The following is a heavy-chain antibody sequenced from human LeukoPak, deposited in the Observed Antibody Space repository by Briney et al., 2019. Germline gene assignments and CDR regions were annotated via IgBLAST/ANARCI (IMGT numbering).Heavy chain of an antibody. V-gene: IGHV3-23*01. CDR1: GITFSTYA. CDR2: ISSSGSST. CDR3: AKLGVADAGMVDY. J-gene: IGHJ4*02. Sequence: PGGSLRLSCVASGITFSTYAMSWVRQAPGKGLEWVSVISSSGSSTYYADSVKGRFTISRDNLKNTLYLQMNSLRAGDTAVYYCAKLGVADAGMVDYWGQGTLVTVSS. D-gene: IGHD6-19*01.